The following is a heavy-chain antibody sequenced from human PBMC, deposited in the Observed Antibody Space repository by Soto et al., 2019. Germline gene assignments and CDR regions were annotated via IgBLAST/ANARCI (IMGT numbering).Heavy chain of an antibody. CDR3: ARVHSLRGYSGYYYYGMDV. J-gene: IGHJ6*02. V-gene: IGHV4-30-4*01. Sequence: PSETLSLTCTVSGGSISSGDYYWSWIRQPPGKGLEWIGYIYYSGSTYYNRSLKSRVTISVDTSKNQFSLKLSSVTAADTAVYYCARVHSLRGYSGYYYYGMDVWGQGTTVTVSS. CDR2: IYYSGST. D-gene: IGHD5-12*01. CDR1: GGSISSGDYY.